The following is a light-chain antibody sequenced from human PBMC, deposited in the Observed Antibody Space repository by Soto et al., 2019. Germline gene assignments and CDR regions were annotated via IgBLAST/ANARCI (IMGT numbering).Light chain of an antibody. V-gene: IGLV2-18*01. CDR1: SSDVGSYNR. Sequence: QSVLTQPPSVSGSPGQSVTISCTGTSSDVGSYNRVSWYQQPPGTAPKLMIYDVSNRPSGVPDRFSGSKSGNTASLTISGLQAEDEADYYCSLYTTTSTRLVFGGGTKLTVL. CDR3: SLYTTTSTRLV. CDR2: DVS. J-gene: IGLJ3*02.